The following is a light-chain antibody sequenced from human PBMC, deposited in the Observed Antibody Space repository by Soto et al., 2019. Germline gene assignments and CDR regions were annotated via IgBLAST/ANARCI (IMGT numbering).Light chain of an antibody. CDR2: LGS. J-gene: IGKJ4*01. CDR3: LHLRQLPLT. V-gene: IGKV2-28*01. CDR1: QSLMINGHNY. Sequence: DIVMTQSPLSLPVTPGGPASISCRSNQSLMINGHNYLDWYVQKPGQSPQLLMYLGSHRASGVPDRFSGSGSGTDFTLEISRVEAEDVGLYYCLHLRQLPLTFGGGTRLEIK.